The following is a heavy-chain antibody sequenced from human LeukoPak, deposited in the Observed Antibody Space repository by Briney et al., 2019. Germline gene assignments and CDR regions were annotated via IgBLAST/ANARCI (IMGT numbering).Heavy chain of an antibody. J-gene: IGHJ4*02. CDR1: SGSISTYY. Sequence: PSETLSLTCIVPSGSISTYYWSWIRQPPGKGLDWIGSIYYTGSTNYNPSLKSRVTISVDTSKNQVSLKLSSVTAADTAVYYCARGGYVFDYWGQGTLVTVSS. CDR3: ARGGYVFDY. V-gene: IGHV4-59*01. CDR2: IYYTGST. D-gene: IGHD3-22*01.